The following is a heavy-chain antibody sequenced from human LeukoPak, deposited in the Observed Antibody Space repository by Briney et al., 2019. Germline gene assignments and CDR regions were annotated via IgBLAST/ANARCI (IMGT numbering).Heavy chain of an antibody. CDR1: GFTFSSYW. J-gene: IGHJ4*02. D-gene: IGHD3-3*01. Sequence: EGSLRLSCAASGFTFSSYWMHWVRHAPGTGLVWVSRISSDGSSTTYADSVKGRFTISRDNAKNTLYLQMNSLRAEDTAVYYCARASERSFDYWGQGTPVTVSS. CDR3: ARASERSFDY. V-gene: IGHV3-74*01. CDR2: ISSDGSST.